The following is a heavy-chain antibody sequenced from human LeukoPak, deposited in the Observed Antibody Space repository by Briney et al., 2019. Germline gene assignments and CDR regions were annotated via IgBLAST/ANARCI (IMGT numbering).Heavy chain of an antibody. CDR3: ASSYGCRSLRSISCWYMDV. D-gene: IGHD2-15*01. J-gene: IGHJ6*03. Sequence: PGGSLRLSCAASGFTFSNYAMSWVRQAPGKGLEWVSTISGSGGSTYYADSVKGRFTISRDNSKNTLDLQMNSLRAEDTAVYYCASSYGCRSLRSISCWYMDVWGKGTTVTVSS. CDR2: ISGSGGST. V-gene: IGHV3-23*01. CDR1: GFTFSNYA.